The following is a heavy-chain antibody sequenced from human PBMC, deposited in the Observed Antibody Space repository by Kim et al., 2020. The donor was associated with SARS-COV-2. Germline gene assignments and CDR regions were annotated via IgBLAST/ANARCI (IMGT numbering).Heavy chain of an antibody. J-gene: IGHJ4*02. Sequence: GGSLRLSCAASGFTLRNYAMSGVRQAPRKGLEWVSTINVGGDSSYYADSVRGRFTISRDISKNTLSLHMNSLSAEDSALYFCARIADSSWYFFDCWGQGSQVTVSS. V-gene: IGHV3-23*01. CDR3: ARIADSSWYFFDC. CDR2: INVGGDSS. D-gene: IGHD6-13*01. CDR1: GFTLRNYA.